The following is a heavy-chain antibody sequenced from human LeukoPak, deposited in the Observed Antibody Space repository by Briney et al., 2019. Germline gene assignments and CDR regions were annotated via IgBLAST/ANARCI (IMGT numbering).Heavy chain of an antibody. CDR1: GGSISSYY. V-gene: IGHV4-4*07. J-gene: IGHJ4*02. Sequence: PSETLSLTCTVSGGSISSYYWSWIRQPAGKGLEWIGRIYPSGNTNYNPSLKSRVTISLDTSKNQFSLTLRSVTAADTAVYYCARDGVVTMELDYWGQGTLVTVSS. CDR2: IYPSGNT. CDR3: ARDGVVTMELDY. D-gene: IGHD3-3*01.